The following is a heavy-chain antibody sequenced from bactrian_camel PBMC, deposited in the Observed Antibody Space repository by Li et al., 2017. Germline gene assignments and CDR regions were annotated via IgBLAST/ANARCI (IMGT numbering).Heavy chain of an antibody. D-gene: IGHD6*01. V-gene: IGHV3S31*01. CDR2: INSGGSTT. J-gene: IGHJ4*01. CDR1: GFTFNIYP. CDR3: AKDPRYGFQTY. Sequence: VQLVESGGGLVQPGTSLRLSCAASGFTFNIYPMTWVRQAPGKGLEWIAVINSGGSTTYYANSVKDRFTISRDNAKNTLYLQLNSLKTEDTAMYCCAKDPRYGFQTYWGQGTQVTVS.